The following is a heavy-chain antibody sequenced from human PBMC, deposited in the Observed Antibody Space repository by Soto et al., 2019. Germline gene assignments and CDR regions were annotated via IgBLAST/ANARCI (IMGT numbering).Heavy chain of an antibody. J-gene: IGHJ1*01. V-gene: IGHV3-30-3*01. CDR3: ARASSDSIGYTPPLPEYFQH. CDR2: ISYDGSNK. CDR1: GFTFSSYA. Sequence: QVQLVESGGGVVQPGRSLRLSCAASGFTFSSYAMHWVRQAPGKGLEWVAVISYDGSNKYYADSVKGRFTISRDNSKNPLYLQMNSLGVEDTAVYYCARASSDSIGYTPPLPEYFQHWGQGTLVTVSS. D-gene: IGHD3-22*01.